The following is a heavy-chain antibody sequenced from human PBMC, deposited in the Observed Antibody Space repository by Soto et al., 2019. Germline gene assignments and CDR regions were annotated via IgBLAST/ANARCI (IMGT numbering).Heavy chain of an antibody. CDR3: VKVSGYCTGGSCFSYFDY. Sequence: PGGSLRLSCSGSGFTFSHHSLYWVRQPPGKGLQCVSSISGSRGNIYYAESVKGRFTISRDNSKNTLYLQMTSLSSEDSAVYYCVKVSGYCTGGSCFSYFDYWGQGTPVTVS. V-gene: IGHV3-64D*06. D-gene: IGHD2-15*01. J-gene: IGHJ4*02. CDR2: ISGSRGNI. CDR1: GFTFSHHS.